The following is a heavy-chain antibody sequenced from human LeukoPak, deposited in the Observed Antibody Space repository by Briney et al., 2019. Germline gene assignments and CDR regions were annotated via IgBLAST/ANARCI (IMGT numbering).Heavy chain of an antibody. Sequence: SETLSLTCTVSGGSISSHYWSWIRQPPGKGLEWIGYIYYSGSTNYNPSLKSRVTISVDTSKNQFSLKLSSVTAADTAVYHCARDYNVGGPYYGMDVWGQGTTVTVSS. CDR1: GGSISSHY. J-gene: IGHJ6*02. V-gene: IGHV4-59*11. CDR2: IYYSGST. D-gene: IGHD1-1*01. CDR3: ARDYNVGGPYYGMDV.